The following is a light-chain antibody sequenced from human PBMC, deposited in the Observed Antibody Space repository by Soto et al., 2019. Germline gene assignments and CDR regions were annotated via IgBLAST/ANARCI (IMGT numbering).Light chain of an antibody. CDR2: GAS. J-gene: IGKJ2*01. Sequence: EIVLTQSPGTLSLSPGERATLSCRASQSVGSSYLAWYQQKPGQAPRLLIYGASSRATGIPDRFRGSGSGTDFTLTISRLGPEDFSLYYCQQYGTSLYTFGQGTKLEIK. V-gene: IGKV3-20*01. CDR1: QSVGSSY. CDR3: QQYGTSLYT.